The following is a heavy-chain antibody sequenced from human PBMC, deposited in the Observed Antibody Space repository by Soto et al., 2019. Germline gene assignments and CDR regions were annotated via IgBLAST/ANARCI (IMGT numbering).Heavy chain of an antibody. J-gene: IGHJ4*02. V-gene: IGHV3-21*01. CDR1: GFTFSSYS. D-gene: IGHD6-19*01. CDR2: ISSSSSYI. CDR3: AAQWLADY. Sequence: EVQLVESGGGLVKPGGSLRLSCAASGFTFSSYSMNWVRQAPGQGLEWVSSISSSSSYIYYADSVKGRFTISRDNAKNSLYLQMNSLRAEDTAVYYCAAQWLADYWGQGTLVTVSS.